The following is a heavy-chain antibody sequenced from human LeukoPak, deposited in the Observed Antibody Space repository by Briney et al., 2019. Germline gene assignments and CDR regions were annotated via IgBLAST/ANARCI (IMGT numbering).Heavy chain of an antibody. CDR3: ARERWGYDFWSGYSDP. Sequence: SETLSLTCTVSGGSISSYYWSWIRQPAGKGLEWIGRIYTSGSTNYNPSLKSRVTMSVDTSKNQFSLKLSSVTAADTAVYYCARERWGYDFWSGYSDPWGQGTLVTVSS. CDR2: IYTSGST. CDR1: GGSISSYY. J-gene: IGHJ5*02. D-gene: IGHD3-3*01. V-gene: IGHV4-4*07.